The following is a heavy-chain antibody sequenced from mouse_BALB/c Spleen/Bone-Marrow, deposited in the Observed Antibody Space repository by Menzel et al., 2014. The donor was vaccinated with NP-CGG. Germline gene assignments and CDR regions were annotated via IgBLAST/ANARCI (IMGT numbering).Heavy chain of an antibody. V-gene: IGHV14-3*02. CDR1: GFNIKGPY. D-gene: IGHD4-1*01. Sequence: VQLQQSGAELVKPGASVKLSCTTSGFNIKGPYIHWVKQRPEQGLEWIGRIDPANYNTQYDPKFQGKATITADTPSNAAYLQLNSLTSEDTAVYYCATLTGTFDYWGQGTPVTVSA. J-gene: IGHJ3*01. CDR3: ATLTGTFDY. CDR2: IDPANYNT.